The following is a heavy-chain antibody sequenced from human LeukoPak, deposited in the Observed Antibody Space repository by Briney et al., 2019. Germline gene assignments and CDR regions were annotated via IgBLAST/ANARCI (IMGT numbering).Heavy chain of an antibody. CDR1: GGTFISYA. CDR2: IIPIFGTA. V-gene: IGHV1-69*13. CDR3: AKDLFGATEWGYYYYGMDV. Sequence: ASVKVSCKASGGTFISYAISWVRQAPGQGLEWMGGIIPIFGTANYAQKFQGRVTITADESTSTAYMELSSLRSEDTAVYDCAKDLFGATEWGYYYYGMDVWGQGTTVTVSS. J-gene: IGHJ6*02. D-gene: IGHD3-10*01.